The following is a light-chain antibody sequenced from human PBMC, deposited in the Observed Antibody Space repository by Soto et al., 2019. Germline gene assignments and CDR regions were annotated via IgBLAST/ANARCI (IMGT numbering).Light chain of an antibody. CDR2: GAS. Sequence: AIQMTQSPSSLSASVGDRVTMSFRASQGIGNALGCYQQKPGKPPKVLIYGASNLQSGVPPRFSGSGSGTDFTLAISSLQPEDSATYYCLQDINYPWTFGQGTKVDIK. CDR1: QGIGNA. J-gene: IGKJ1*01. V-gene: IGKV1-6*01. CDR3: LQDINYPWT.